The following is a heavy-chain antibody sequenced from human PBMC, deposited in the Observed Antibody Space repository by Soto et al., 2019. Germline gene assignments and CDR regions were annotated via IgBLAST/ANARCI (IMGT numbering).Heavy chain of an antibody. CDR3: AKEISYYYDTRGYFPAFDV. V-gene: IGHV3-30*02. CDR1: GFTFSSYG. D-gene: IGHD3-22*01. Sequence: GGSLRLSCAASGFTFSSYGMHWVRQAPGKGLEWVAVIWYDGSNKYYADSVKGRFTISRDNSKNTLYLQMNSLRPEDTAVYYCAKEISYYYDTRGYFPAFDVWGQGTMVTVSS. J-gene: IGHJ3*01. CDR2: IWYDGSNK.